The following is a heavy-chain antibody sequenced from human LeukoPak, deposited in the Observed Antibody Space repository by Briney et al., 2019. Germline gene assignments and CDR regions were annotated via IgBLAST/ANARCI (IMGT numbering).Heavy chain of an antibody. V-gene: IGHV4-59*06. Sequence: SETLSLTCTVSGGSISSYYWSWIRQHPGKGLEWIGYIYYSGSTYYNPSLKSRVTISVDTSKNQFSLKLSSVTAADTAVYYCARGVTMIVVAPPGAFDIWGQGTMVTVSS. J-gene: IGHJ3*02. CDR2: IYYSGST. CDR1: GGSISSYY. D-gene: IGHD3-22*01. CDR3: ARGVTMIVVAPPGAFDI.